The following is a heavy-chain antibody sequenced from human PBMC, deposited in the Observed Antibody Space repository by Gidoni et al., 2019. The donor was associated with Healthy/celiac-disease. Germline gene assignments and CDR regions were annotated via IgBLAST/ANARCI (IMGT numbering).Heavy chain of an antibody. Sequence: VQPGRSLRLSCAASGFTFSSYGMHWVRQAPGKGKEWVAVIWYDGSNKYYADSVKGRFTISRDNSKNTLYLQMNSLRAEDTAVYYCARDPALIRGWYPIYYYYYGIDVWGQGTTVTVSS. V-gene: IGHV3-33*01. D-gene: IGHD6-19*01. CDR1: GFTFSSYG. CDR3: ARDPALIRGWYPIYYYYYGIDV. J-gene: IGHJ6*02. CDR2: IWYDGSNK.